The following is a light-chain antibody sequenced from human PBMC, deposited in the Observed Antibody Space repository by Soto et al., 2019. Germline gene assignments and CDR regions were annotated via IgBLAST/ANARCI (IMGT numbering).Light chain of an antibody. CDR2: DDH. Sequence: QSVLTQPPSVSAAPGQKVTISCSGGSSNLEYNYASWYQQFPRTAPKLLIYDDHRRPSGIPDRFSGSKSGTSATLHITGLQPGDEAEYYCRTWNSHLSAVVFGGGTKVTVL. V-gene: IGLV1-51*01. J-gene: IGLJ2*01. CDR1: SSNLEYNY. CDR3: RTWNSHLSAVV.